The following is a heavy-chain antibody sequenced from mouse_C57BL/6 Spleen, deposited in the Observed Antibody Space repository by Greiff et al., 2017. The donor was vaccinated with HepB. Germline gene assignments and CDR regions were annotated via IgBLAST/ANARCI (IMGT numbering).Heavy chain of an antibody. J-gene: IGHJ1*03. CDR1: GYSITSGYY. CDR2: ISYDGSN. V-gene: IGHV3-6*01. CDR3: ARGFYLSYFDV. D-gene: IGHD1-1*01. Sequence: EVKLMESGPGLVKPSQSLSLTCSVTGYSITSGYYWNWIRQFPGNKLEWMGYISYDGSNNYNPSLKNRISITRDTSKNQFFLKLNSVTTEDTATYYCARGFYLSYFDVWGTGTTVTVSS.